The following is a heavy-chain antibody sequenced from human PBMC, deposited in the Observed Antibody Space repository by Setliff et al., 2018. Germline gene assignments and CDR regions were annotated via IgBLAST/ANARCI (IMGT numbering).Heavy chain of an antibody. J-gene: IGHJ4*02. D-gene: IGHD3-3*01. CDR2: INHTGST. CDR3: ASHPRVTIFGVVAFDY. V-gene: IGHV4-34*01. CDR1: GDFIRYY. Sequence: SETLSLTCSVSGDFIRYYWSWIRQPPGKGLEWIGEINHTGSTNYSPSLKSRVTILIDTSKNQFSLKLTSVTAADTAAYYCASHPRVTIFGVVAFDYWGQGILVTVSS.